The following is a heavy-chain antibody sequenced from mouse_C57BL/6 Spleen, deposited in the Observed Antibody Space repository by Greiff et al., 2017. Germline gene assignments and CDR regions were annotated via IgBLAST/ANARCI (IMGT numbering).Heavy chain of an antibody. CDR2: IDPSDSET. V-gene: IGHV1-52*01. CDR1: GYTFTSYW. Sequence: VQLQQPGAELVRPGSSVKLSCKASGYTFTSYWMHWVKQRPIQGLEWIGNIDPSDSETHYNQKFKDKATLTVDKSSSTAYMQLSSLTSEDSAVYYCARSDYGSPYYFDYWGQGTTLTVSS. J-gene: IGHJ2*01. D-gene: IGHD1-1*01. CDR3: ARSDYGSPYYFDY.